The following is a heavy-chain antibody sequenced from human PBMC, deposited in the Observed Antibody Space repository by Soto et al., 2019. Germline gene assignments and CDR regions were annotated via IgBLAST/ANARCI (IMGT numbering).Heavy chain of an antibody. CDR3: ARDGGLGFGESHYAFDI. CDR1: GGSISSYY. J-gene: IGHJ3*02. Sequence: PSETLSLTCTVSGGSISSYYWSWIRQPPGKGLEWIGYLYYSGSTNYNPSLKSRVTIAVDTSKSQFSLKLSCVTAAHTAVYDCARDGGLGFGESHYAFDIRGQGTMVTV. D-gene: IGHD3-10*01. V-gene: IGHV4-59*12. CDR2: LYYSGST.